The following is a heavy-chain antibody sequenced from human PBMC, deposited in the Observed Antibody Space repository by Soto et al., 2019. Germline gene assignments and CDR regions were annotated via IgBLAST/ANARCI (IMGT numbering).Heavy chain of an antibody. CDR1: GYSFTSYW. V-gene: IGHV5-51*01. Sequence: GESLKISCKGSGYSFTSYWIGWVRQMPGKGLEWMGIIYPGDSDTRYSPSFQGQVTISADKSISTAYLQWSSLKASDTAMYYCARGSLRFLEWPPDYYYMDVWGKGTTVTVSS. J-gene: IGHJ6*03. D-gene: IGHD3-3*01. CDR3: ARGSLRFLEWPPDYYYMDV. CDR2: IYPGDSDT.